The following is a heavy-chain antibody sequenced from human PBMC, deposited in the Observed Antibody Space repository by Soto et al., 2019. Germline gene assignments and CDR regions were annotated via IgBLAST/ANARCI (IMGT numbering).Heavy chain of an antibody. CDR3: ARVAGTRFGVEDY. CDR2: ISYDGSNK. Sequence: QVQLVESGGGVVQPGRSLRLSCAASGFTFSSYAMHWVRQAPGKGLEWVAVISYDGSNKYYADSVKGRFTISRDNSKNTLYLQMNSLRAEDTAVYHCARVAGTRFGVEDYWGQGTLVTVSS. CDR1: GFTFSSYA. D-gene: IGHD3-3*01. V-gene: IGHV3-30-3*01. J-gene: IGHJ4*02.